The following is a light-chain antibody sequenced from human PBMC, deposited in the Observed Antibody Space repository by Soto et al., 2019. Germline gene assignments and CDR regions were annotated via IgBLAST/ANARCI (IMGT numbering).Light chain of an antibody. V-gene: IGKV3-20*01. Sequence: ELVLTHSPGTLSLSPGERATLSCRASQSVTSNYVAWYQQKPGQAPRLLIYGASSRATGIPDRISGSGSGTDFTLSISRLEPEDFAVYYCQQYGGSPQTFGQGTKVDIK. J-gene: IGKJ1*01. CDR2: GAS. CDR3: QQYGGSPQT. CDR1: QSVTSNY.